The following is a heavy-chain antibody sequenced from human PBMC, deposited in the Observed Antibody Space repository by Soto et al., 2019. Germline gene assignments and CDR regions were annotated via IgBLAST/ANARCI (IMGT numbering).Heavy chain of an antibody. CDR3: ARAKAPLYSSSWYWFAP. V-gene: IGHV4-59*08. D-gene: IGHD6-13*01. Sequence: SETLSLTCTVSGGYISSYYWSCIRQPPGKGLEWIGYIYYSGSTNYNPSLKSRVTISVDTSKNQFSLKLSSVTAADTAVYYCARAKAPLYSSSWYWFAPWGQGTLVTVSS. CDR2: IYYSGST. J-gene: IGHJ5*02. CDR1: GGYISSYY.